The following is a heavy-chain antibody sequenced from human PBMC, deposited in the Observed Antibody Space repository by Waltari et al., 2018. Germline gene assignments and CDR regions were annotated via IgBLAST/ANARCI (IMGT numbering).Heavy chain of an antibody. D-gene: IGHD3-22*01. CDR1: EFTFSSSA. J-gene: IGHJ6*02. V-gene: IGHV3-30*04. CDR2: ISYNGRNI. Sequence: QVQLVESGGGVVQPGGSLRLSCAASEFTFSSSAMHWVRQAPGKGLEWVAVISYNGRNIYYVDAVKGRFTISRDNSKKTRYMQMTSLTVEDTAVYYWARDYCDRANCHGMDVWGQGTTVTV. CDR3: ARDYCDRANCHGMDV.